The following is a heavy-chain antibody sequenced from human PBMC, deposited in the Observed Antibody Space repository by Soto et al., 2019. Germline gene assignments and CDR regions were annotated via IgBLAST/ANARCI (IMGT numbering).Heavy chain of an antibody. D-gene: IGHD5-12*01. CDR1: GYSFTSYW. CDR3: ARQNSGYEFGNYYYYGMDV. CDR2: IYPGDSDT. V-gene: IGHV5-51*01. J-gene: IGHJ6*02. Sequence: GEPLKISCKGSGYSFTSYWIGWVRQMPGKGLEWMGIIYPGDSDTRYSPSFQGQVTISADKSISTAYLQWTSLKASDTAMYYCARQNSGYEFGNYYYYGMDVWGQGTTVTVSS.